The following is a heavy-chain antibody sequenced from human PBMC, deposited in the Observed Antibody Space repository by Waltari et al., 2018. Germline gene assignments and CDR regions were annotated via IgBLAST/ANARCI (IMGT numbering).Heavy chain of an antibody. CDR3: ARELIYCGGDCYPHYYYYYMDV. D-gene: IGHD2-21*01. V-gene: IGHV4-4*07. CDR1: GGSISSYY. J-gene: IGHJ6*03. CDR2: IYTSGST. Sequence: QVQLQESGPGLVKPSETLSLTCTVSGGSISSYYWSWIRQPAGKGLEWIGRIYTSGSTNYNPSLKGRVTMSVDTSKNQFSLKLSSVTAADTAVYYCARELIYCGGDCYPHYYYYYMDVWGKGTTVTISS.